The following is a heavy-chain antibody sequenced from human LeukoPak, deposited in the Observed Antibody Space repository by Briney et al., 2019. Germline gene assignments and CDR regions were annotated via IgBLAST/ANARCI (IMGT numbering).Heavy chain of an antibody. CDR2: ISGSGGST. Sequence: GGSLRLSCAASGFTFSSYSMNWVRQAPGKGLEWVSAISGSGGSTYYADSVKGRFTISRDNSKNTLYLQMNSLRAEDTAVYYCAKDPYYDFWSGYPVGAFDIWGQGTMVTVSS. CDR1: GFTFSSYS. CDR3: AKDPYYDFWSGYPVGAFDI. J-gene: IGHJ3*02. V-gene: IGHV3-23*01. D-gene: IGHD3-3*01.